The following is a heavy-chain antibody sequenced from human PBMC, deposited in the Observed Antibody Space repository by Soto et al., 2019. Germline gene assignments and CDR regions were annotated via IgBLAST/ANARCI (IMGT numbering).Heavy chain of an antibody. CDR1: GFSFSSSD. CDR3: VRGGHGSGSYLGSS. D-gene: IGHD3-10*01. V-gene: IGHV3-21*04. J-gene: IGHJ5*02. Sequence: PGGSLRLSCAASGFSFSSSDMTWVRQAPGRGLEYVSSINYSGLYMFYAEPAKGRFTISRDNAKNSVYLQMDSLRVEDTAVYYCVRGGHGSGSYLGSSWGQGILVTVSS. CDR2: INYSGLYM.